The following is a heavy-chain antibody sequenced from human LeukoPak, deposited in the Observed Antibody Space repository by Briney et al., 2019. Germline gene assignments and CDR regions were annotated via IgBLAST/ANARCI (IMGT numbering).Heavy chain of an antibody. D-gene: IGHD6-13*01. CDR2: HYYNGVT. CDR3: ARRQYGSSRADH. J-gene: IGHJ4*02. CDR1: GDSISSGSYL. V-gene: IGHV4-39*01. Sequence: ASETLSLTCTVSGDSISSGSYLWGWIRLPPGKDLEWIGDHYYNGVTSYNPSLKSRVTISVDTSTNQFSLILTSVTAADTAVYYCARRQYGSSRADHWGQGTLVTVSS.